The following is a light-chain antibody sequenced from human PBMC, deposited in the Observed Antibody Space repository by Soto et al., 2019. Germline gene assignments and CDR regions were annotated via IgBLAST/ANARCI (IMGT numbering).Light chain of an antibody. CDR1: QDITNY. V-gene: IGKV1-33*01. CDR2: DAS. CDR3: QHYDNLPYA. Sequence: DIRMTQSPSSLSASVGDRVTITCQASQDITNYLSWYQQKPGKAPKLLIYDASDLVTGVPSRFGGSGSGTDFTFTISSLQPEDIATYYCQHYDNLPYAFGQGTKLEIK. J-gene: IGKJ2*01.